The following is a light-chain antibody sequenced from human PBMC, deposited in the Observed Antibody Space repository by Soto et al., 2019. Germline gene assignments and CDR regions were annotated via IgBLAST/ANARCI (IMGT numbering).Light chain of an antibody. CDR1: GSVSSN. V-gene: IGKV3-15*01. Sequence: EIVMPQCPATRSVWLGEGATLSCRASGSVSSNLAWYQQKPGQAPRLLFYGASTRATDIPARFSGTGSGTEFTLTISSLQSEDFAVYSCHQYNNWPPWTFGQGTKVDIK. J-gene: IGKJ1*01. CDR3: HQYNNWPPWT. CDR2: GAS.